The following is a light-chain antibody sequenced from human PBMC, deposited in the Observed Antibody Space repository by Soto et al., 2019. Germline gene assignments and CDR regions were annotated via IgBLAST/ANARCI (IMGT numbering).Light chain of an antibody. V-gene: IGKV1-9*01. Sequence: IQLTQSPSSLSASVGERVTITCRASQDISTYLAWYQQKPGRAPNLLIYLASTLHTGVPSRFSGSGSGTGFSLTIISLQPEDSATYYCQQLDSDPPWTFGQGTRVEIK. CDR3: QQLDSDPPWT. CDR1: QDISTY. J-gene: IGKJ1*01. CDR2: LAS.